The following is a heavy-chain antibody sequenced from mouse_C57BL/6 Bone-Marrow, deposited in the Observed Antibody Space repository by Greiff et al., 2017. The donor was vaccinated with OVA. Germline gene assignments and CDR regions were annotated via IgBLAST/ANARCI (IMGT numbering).Heavy chain of an antibody. CDR3: ARRWYDYDAWFAY. D-gene: IGHD2-4*01. J-gene: IGHJ3*01. Sequence: EVQLQESGPGLVKPSQSLSLTCSVTGYSITSGYYWNWIRQFPGNKLEWMGYISYDGSNNYNPSLKNRISITRDTSKNQFFLKLNSVTTEDTATYYCARRWYDYDAWFAYWGQGTLVTVSA. CDR2: ISYDGSN. CDR1: GYSITSGYY. V-gene: IGHV3-6*01.